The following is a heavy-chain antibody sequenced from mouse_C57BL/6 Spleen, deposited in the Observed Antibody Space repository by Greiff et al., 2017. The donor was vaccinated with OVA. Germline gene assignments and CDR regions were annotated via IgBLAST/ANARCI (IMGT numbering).Heavy chain of an antibody. V-gene: IGHV1-18*01. CDR2: INPNNGGT. D-gene: IGHD2-2*01. Sequence: VHVKQSGPELVKPGASVKIPCKASGYTFTDYNMDWVKQSHGKSLEWIGDINPNNGGTIYNQKFKGKATLTVDKSSSTAYMELRSLTSEDTAVYYCARWVTPWYFDVWGTGTTVTVSS. J-gene: IGHJ1*03. CDR1: GYTFTDYN. CDR3: ARWVTPWYFDV.